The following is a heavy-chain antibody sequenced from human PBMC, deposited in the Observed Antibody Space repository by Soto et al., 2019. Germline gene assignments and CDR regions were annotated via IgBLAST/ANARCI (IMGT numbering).Heavy chain of an antibody. D-gene: IGHD2-2*02. CDR1: GYSFTSYW. CDR3: ARLAYCTGTSCYNFDS. V-gene: IGHV5-10-1*01. J-gene: IGHJ4*02. CDR2: INPNDSYT. Sequence: GESLKIACQGSGYSFTSYWIGWVRQRPGKGLEWMGRINPNDSYTTYSPSFQGHVTISTDKSFSTAYLQWSGLKASDTAMYYCARLAYCTGTSCYNFDSWGQGTLVTVSS.